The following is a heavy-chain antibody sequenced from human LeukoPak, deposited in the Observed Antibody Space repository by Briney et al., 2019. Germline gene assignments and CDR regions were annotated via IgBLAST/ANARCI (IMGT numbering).Heavy chain of an antibody. V-gene: IGHV4-61*01. J-gene: IGHJ3*02. CDR1: GVSVSSGTYY. CDR2: IYYSGST. CDR3: TRSTNLEAFDI. Sequence: SETLSLTCTVSGVSVSSGTYYWSWIRQPPGKGLEWIGYIYYSGSTNYNPSLKSRVTISVDTSKNQCSLKLSSVTTADTAVYYCTRSTNLEAFDIWGQGTMVTVSS. D-gene: IGHD2-8*01.